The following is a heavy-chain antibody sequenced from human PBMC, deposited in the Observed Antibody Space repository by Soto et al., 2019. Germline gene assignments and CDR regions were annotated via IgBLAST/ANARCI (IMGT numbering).Heavy chain of an antibody. D-gene: IGHD4-17*01. V-gene: IGHV1-3*01. Sequence: SGYTFTRYAVHWVRQAPGHRLEWMGWINAGNGNTKYSQKFQGRVTITRDTSASTAYTELSSLRSEDTAVYYCARDLLPYGDYPSAFDIWGQGTMVTVSS. CDR1: GYTFTRYA. CDR3: ARDLLPYGDYPSAFDI. CDR2: INAGNGNT. J-gene: IGHJ3*02.